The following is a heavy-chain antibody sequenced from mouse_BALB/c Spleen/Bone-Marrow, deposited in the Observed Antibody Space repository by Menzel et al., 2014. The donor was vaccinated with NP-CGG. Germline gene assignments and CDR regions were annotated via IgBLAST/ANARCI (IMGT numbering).Heavy chain of an antibody. V-gene: IGHV2-9*02. Sequence: VNVGEFGPGLVAPSQSLSITCTVSGFSLTSHSVHWVCQPPGKGLEWLGVIWAGGSTNYNSALMSRLSISKDNSKSQVFLKMSSLQTDDTAMFYCARDDDSYAMDYWGQGTSVTVSS. CDR3: ARDDDSYAMDY. D-gene: IGHD2-3*01. CDR1: GFSLTSHS. CDR2: IWAGGST. J-gene: IGHJ4*01.